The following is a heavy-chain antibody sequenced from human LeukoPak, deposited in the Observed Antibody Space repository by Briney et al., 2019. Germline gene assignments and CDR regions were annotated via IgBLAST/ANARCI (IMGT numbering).Heavy chain of an antibody. Sequence: ASVKVSCKASGYTFTGYYMHWVRQAPGQGLEWMGWINPNSGGTNYAQKLQGRVTMTTDTSTSTAYMELRSLRSDDTAVYYCARSRRGYGDYVNWFDPWGQGTLVTVSS. J-gene: IGHJ5*02. CDR2: INPNSGGT. CDR1: GYTFTGYY. V-gene: IGHV1-2*02. CDR3: ARSRRGYGDYVNWFDP. D-gene: IGHD4-17*01.